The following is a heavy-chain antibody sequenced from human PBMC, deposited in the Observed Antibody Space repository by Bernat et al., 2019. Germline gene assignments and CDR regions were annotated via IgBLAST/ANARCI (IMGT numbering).Heavy chain of an antibody. CDR2: IYYSGST. D-gene: IGHD3-10*01. V-gene: IGHV4-31*03. Sequence: QVQLQQWGAGLLKPSETLSLTCTVSGGSISSGGYYWSWIRQHPGKGLEWIGYIYYSGSTYYNPSLKSRVTISVDTSKNQFSLKLSSVTAADTAVYYCARVITMVRGFDYWGQGTLVTVSS. CDR1: GGSISSGGYY. CDR3: ARVITMVRGFDY. J-gene: IGHJ4*02.